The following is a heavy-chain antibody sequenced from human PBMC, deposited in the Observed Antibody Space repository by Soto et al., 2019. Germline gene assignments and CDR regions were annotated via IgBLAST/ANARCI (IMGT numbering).Heavy chain of an antibody. D-gene: IGHD3-3*01. V-gene: IGHV4-30-4*01. CDR2: IYYSGST. CDR3: ARARYDFWSGYSPYYFDY. J-gene: IGHJ4*02. Sequence: PSEILSVTCTVSGGSISSGDYYWSWIRQTPGKGLEWIGYIYYSGSTYYNPSLKSRVTISVDTSKNQFSLKLSSVTAADTAVYYCARARYDFWSGYSPYYFDYWGQGTLVTVSS. CDR1: GGSISSGDYY.